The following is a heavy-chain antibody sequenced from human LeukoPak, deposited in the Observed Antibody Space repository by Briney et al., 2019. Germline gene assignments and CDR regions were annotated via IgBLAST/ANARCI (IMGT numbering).Heavy chain of an antibody. CDR2: IYSGGST. D-gene: IGHD3-10*01. CDR3: ARDLFRFGESGFDY. CDR1: GFTFDDYG. J-gene: IGHJ4*02. Sequence: GGSLRLSCAASGFTFDDYGMSWVRQAPGKGLEWVSVIYSGGSTYYADSVKGRFTISRDNSKNTLYLQMNSLRAEDTAVYYCARDLFRFGESGFDYWGQGTLVTVSS. V-gene: IGHV3-66*01.